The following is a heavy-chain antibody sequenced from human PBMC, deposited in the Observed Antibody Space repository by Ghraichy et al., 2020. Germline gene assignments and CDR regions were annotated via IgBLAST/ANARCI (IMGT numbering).Heavy chain of an antibody. D-gene: IGHD6-13*01. Sequence: SETLSLTCAISGDTVSSNSASWNWLRQSPSRGLEWLGRTYYSSKWYNDYAVSVKSRITIIPDTSKTQFSLQLNSVTPEDTAVYYCARVGGGAAATVGFYWYFNLWGRRTLVTVAS. CDR1: GDTVSSNSAS. CDR3: ARVGGGAAATVGFYWYFNL. J-gene: IGHJ2*01. V-gene: IGHV6-1*01. CDR2: TYYSSKWYN.